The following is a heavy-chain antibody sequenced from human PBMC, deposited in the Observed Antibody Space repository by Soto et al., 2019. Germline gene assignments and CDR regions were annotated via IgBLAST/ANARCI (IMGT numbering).Heavy chain of an antibody. CDR2: INAGNGNT. J-gene: IGHJ6*02. CDR1: GYTFTSYA. Sequence: ASLKVSCKASGYTFTSYAMHWVRQAPGQRLEWMGWINAGNGNTKYSQKFQGRVTITRDTSASTAYMELSSLRSEDTAVYYCAREGGSYSGFYGMDVWGQGTTVTVCS. CDR3: AREGGSYSGFYGMDV. D-gene: IGHD1-26*01. V-gene: IGHV1-3*01.